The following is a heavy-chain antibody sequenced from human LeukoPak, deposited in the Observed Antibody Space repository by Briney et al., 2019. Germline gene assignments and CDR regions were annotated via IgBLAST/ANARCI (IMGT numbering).Heavy chain of an antibody. V-gene: IGHV3-53*05. CDR2: IYSGGST. Sequence: PGGSLRLSCAASGFTVSSNYMSWVRQAPGKGLEWVSIIYSGGSTFYADSVKGRFTISRDNSRDTLFLQMNSLRAEDTALYYCAKDRHAPGRYCSSTSCFPFDPWGQGTLVTVSS. D-gene: IGHD2-2*01. CDR1: GFTVSSNY. J-gene: IGHJ5*02. CDR3: AKDRHAPGRYCSSTSCFPFDP.